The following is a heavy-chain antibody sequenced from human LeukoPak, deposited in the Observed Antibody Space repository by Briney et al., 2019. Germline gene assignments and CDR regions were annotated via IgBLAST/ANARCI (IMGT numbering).Heavy chain of an antibody. J-gene: IGHJ4*02. CDR1: GFTFSSYW. D-gene: IGHD3-10*01. Sequence: GGSLRLSCAASGFTFSSYWMHWVRQAPGKGLVWVSRINSDGSSTSYADSVKGRFTISRDNAKNTLYLQMNSLRAEDTAVHYCARERYYGSLDYWGQGTLVTVSS. V-gene: IGHV3-74*01. CDR2: INSDGSST. CDR3: ARERYYGSLDY.